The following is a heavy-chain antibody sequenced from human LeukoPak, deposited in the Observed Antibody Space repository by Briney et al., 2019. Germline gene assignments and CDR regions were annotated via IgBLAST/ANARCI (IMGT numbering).Heavy chain of an antibody. D-gene: IGHD3-10*01. CDR1: GGSISSSSYY. CDR3: AREGITMVRGVIPQGVDY. Sequence: SETLSLTCTVSGGSISSSSYYWGWIRQPPGKGLEWIGSIYYSGSTYYNPSLKSRVTISVDTSKNQFSLKLSSVTAADTAVYYCAREGITMVRGVIPQGVDYWGQGTLVTVSS. V-gene: IGHV4-39*07. J-gene: IGHJ4*02. CDR2: IYYSGST.